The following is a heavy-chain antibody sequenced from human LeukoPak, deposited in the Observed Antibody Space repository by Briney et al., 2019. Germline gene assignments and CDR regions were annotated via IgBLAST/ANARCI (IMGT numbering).Heavy chain of an antibody. CDR2: ISSNGGST. CDR1: GGSISSYY. D-gene: IGHD1-26*01. Sequence: PSETLSLTCTVSGGSISSYYWSWVRQAPGKGLEYVSAISSNGGSTYYANSVKGRFTISRDNSKNTLYLQMGSLRAEDMAVYYCRGVGATRDYWGQGTLVTVSS. V-gene: IGHV3-64*01. CDR3: RGVGATRDY. J-gene: IGHJ4*02.